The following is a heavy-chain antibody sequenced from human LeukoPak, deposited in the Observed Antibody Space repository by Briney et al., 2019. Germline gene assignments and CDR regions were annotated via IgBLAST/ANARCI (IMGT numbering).Heavy chain of an antibody. CDR2: INPNSGGT. CDR1: GYTFTCYY. CDR3: ARDGRVLRFLGNWFDP. D-gene: IGHD3-3*01. J-gene: IGHJ5*02. Sequence: GASVKVSCKASGYTFTCYYMHWVRQAPGQGLEWMGWINPNSGGTNYAQKFQGRVTMTRDTSISTAYMELSRLRSDDTAVYYCARDGRVLRFLGNWFDPWGQGTLVTVSS. V-gene: IGHV1-2*02.